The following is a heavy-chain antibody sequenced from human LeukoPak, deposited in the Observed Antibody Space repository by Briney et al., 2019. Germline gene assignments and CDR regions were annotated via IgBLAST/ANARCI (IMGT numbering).Heavy chain of an antibody. J-gene: IGHJ3*02. CDR3: ASRGRAYCSSTSCYFRSAFDI. V-gene: IGHV4-34*12. D-gene: IGHD2-2*01. CDR1: GGSLSGFY. Sequence: PSETLSLTCAVYGGSLSGFYWSWIRQPPGKGLEWIGEIFRSGSTNYTPSLKSRVTILVDTSKNQFSLNLSSVTAADTAVYYCASRGRAYCSSTSCYFRSAFDIWGQGTMVTVSS. CDR2: IFRSGST.